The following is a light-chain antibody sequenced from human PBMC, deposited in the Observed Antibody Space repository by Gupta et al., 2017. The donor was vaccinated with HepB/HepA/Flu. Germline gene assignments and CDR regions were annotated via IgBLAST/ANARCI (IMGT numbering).Light chain of an antibody. V-gene: IGLV2-14*01. J-gene: IGLJ1*01. CDR1: SSDVGGYNY. CDR2: DVS. Sequence: SALTQPASVSASPAASILLSCPGTSSDVGGYNYVSWYQQHPGKAPKLMIYDVSNWPSGVSNRFSGSKSGNTASLTISGLQAEDEADYYCSSYTSSSPYVFGTGTKVTVL. CDR3: SSYTSSSPYV.